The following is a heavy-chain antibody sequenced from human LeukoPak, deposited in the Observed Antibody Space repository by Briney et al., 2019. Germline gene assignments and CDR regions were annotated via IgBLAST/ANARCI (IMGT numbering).Heavy chain of an antibody. V-gene: IGHV3-73*01. Sequence: GGSLRLSCAASGFTFSGSAMHWVRPASGKGLEWVGRIRSKANNYATAYAASVKGRFTISRDDSKNTAYLQMNSLKTEDTAVYYCTRLADYSGSGSYSLHFDYWGQGTLVTVSS. CDR2: IRSKANNYAT. CDR3: TRLADYSGSGSYSLHFDY. CDR1: GFTFSGSA. D-gene: IGHD3-10*01. J-gene: IGHJ4*02.